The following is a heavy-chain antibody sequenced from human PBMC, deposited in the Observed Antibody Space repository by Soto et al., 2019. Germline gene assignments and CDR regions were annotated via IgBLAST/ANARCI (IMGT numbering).Heavy chain of an antibody. CDR2: IYYGGNT. Sequence: QVQLQESGPGLVKPSQTLSLTCTVSGGSISSGGFYWNWIRQHPGKGLEWIGYIYYGGNTYYNPSLNSRVTISVDTSKNQFSLKLTSVTAADTAVYYCASSNNWRHGTWGQGTLVTVSS. J-gene: IGHJ4*03. CDR1: GGSISSGGFY. V-gene: IGHV4-31*03. CDR3: ASSNNWRHGT. D-gene: IGHD1-20*01.